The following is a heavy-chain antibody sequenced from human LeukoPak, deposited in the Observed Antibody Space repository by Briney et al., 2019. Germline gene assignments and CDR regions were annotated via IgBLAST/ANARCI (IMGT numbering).Heavy chain of an antibody. J-gene: IGHJ3*02. Sequence: GASVKVSCKASGYTFIDHYIHWVRQAPGQGPEWMGWINPYSGATNFAQKFQGRVSMTRDTSISTAFMDLTTLTSDDTAVYYCARVYRISLNDAFDIWGQGTVVSVSS. D-gene: IGHD2-15*01. CDR3: ARVYRISLNDAFDI. CDR2: INPYSGAT. V-gene: IGHV1-2*02. CDR1: GYTFIDHY.